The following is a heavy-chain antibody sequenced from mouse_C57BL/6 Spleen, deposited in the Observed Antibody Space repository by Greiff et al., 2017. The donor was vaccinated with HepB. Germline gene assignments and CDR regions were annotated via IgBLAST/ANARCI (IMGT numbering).Heavy chain of an antibody. Sequence: EVKLMESGPGLVKPSQSLSLTCSVTGYSITSGYYWNWIRQFPGNKLEWMGYISYDGSNNYNPSLKNRISITRDTSKNQFFLKLNSVTTEDTATYYCARKEDDYDGAWFAYWGQGTLVTVSA. J-gene: IGHJ3*01. CDR2: ISYDGSN. CDR3: ARKEDDYDGAWFAY. D-gene: IGHD2-4*01. V-gene: IGHV3-6*01. CDR1: GYSITSGYY.